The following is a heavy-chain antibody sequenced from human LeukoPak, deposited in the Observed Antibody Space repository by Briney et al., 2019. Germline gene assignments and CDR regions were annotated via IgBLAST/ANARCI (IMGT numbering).Heavy chain of an antibody. CDR2: IRYDGSNK. CDR1: GFTFSSYG. D-gene: IGHD6-19*01. V-gene: IGHV3-30*02. Sequence: PGGSLRLSCAASGFTFSSYGMHWVRQAPGKGLEWVSFIRYDGSNKYYADSVKGRFTISRDNSKNTLYLQMNSLRAEDTAVYYCAKARQWLYYFDYWGQGTLVTVSS. J-gene: IGHJ4*02. CDR3: AKARQWLYYFDY.